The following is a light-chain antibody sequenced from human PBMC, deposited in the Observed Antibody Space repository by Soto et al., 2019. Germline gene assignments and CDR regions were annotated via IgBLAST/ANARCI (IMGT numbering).Light chain of an antibody. Sequence: DIVMTQSPLSLPVTPGEPASISCRSSQSLLHSNGYNYLDWYLQKPGQSPQLLIYLGSNRASGVPDRFRGSGSGTDFTLKISRVEAEDVGVYYCMQALQTLFGQGTRLEMK. CDR3: MQALQTL. CDR1: QSLLHSNGYNY. J-gene: IGKJ5*01. CDR2: LGS. V-gene: IGKV2-28*01.